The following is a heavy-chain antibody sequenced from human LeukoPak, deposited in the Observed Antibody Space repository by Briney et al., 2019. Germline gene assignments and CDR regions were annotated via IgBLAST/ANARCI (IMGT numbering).Heavy chain of an antibody. V-gene: IGHV3-23*01. J-gene: IGHJ6*02. CDR1: GFTFSNFA. CDR3: AKRAQATDYFFYAMDV. D-gene: IGHD1-26*01. CDR2: VSGSSGST. Sequence: GSLRLSCEASGFTFSNFAMTWVRQAPGKGLEWVSYVSGSSGSTSYADSVKGRFSISRDNSKNTLYLQMYGLRVEDTAIYYCAKRAQATDYFFYAMDVWGQGTAVTGSS.